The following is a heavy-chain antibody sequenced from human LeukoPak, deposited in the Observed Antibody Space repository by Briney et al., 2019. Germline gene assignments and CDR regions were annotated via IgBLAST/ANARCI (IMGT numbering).Heavy chain of an antibody. D-gene: IGHD2-21*02. CDR3: ARRGGVTNLDY. V-gene: IGHV3-53*01. CDR2: IYSGGTS. J-gene: IGHJ4*02. CDR1: GFPVSSNY. Sequence: PGGSLRLSCAASGFPVSSNYMSWVRQAPGKGLEWVSIIYSGGTSYYADSVKGRFTISRDNSKNTLYLQMNSLRAEDTAVYYCARRGGVTNLDYWGQGTLVTVSS.